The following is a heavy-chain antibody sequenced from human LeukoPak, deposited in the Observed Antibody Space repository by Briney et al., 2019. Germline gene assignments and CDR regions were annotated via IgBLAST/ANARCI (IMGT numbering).Heavy chain of an antibody. D-gene: IGHD5-24*01. CDR3: ARVRASPASGMATTYYFDY. J-gene: IGHJ4*02. CDR1: GGSFSGYY. CDR2: INHSGST. V-gene: IGHV4-34*01. Sequence: KPSETLSLTCAVYGGSFSGYYWSWIRQPPGKGLEWIGEINHSGSTNYNPSLKSRVTISVDTSKNQFSLKLSSVTAADTVVYYCARVRASPASGMATTYYFDYWGQGTLVTVSS.